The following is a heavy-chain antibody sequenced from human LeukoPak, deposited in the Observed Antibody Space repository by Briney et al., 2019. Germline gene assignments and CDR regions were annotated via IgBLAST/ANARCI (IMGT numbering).Heavy chain of an antibody. D-gene: IGHD3-22*01. CDR1: GGSISTSNYY. Sequence: SETLSLTCTVSGGSISTSNYYWGWIRQPPGKGLEWIGSIFHSGNTYYNPSLKSRVTISVDTSKNQFSLRMSSVTAADTAVYYCARETIDITIIEVVRMGDAFDIWGQGTMVAVSS. CDR2: IFHSGNT. V-gene: IGHV4-39*07. CDR3: ARETIDITIIEVVRMGDAFDI. J-gene: IGHJ3*02.